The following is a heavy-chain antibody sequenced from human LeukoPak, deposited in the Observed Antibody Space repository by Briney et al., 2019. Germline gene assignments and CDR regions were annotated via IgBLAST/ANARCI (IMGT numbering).Heavy chain of an antibody. CDR2: IKQDGSEQ. V-gene: IGHV3-7*03. D-gene: IGHD6-19*01. J-gene: IGHJ4*02. CDR1: GFIFSSYW. Sequence: GGSLRLSCAAPGFIFSSYWMTWVRQAPGKGLEWVANIKQDGSEQYYVDSVRGRFTISRDNARNALYLQMNSLRVEDTATYFCAGGGGWIWTSWGQGTLVTVS. CDR3: AGGGGWIWTS.